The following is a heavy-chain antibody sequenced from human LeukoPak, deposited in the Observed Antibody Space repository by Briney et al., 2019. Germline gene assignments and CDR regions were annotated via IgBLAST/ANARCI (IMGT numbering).Heavy chain of an antibody. V-gene: IGHV3-48*03. Sequence: GGSLRLSCAAPGFTFSSYEMNGVRQAPGKGLGGVSYISGNGSAIYYAASLEGRLTISRDNAKNTLYLQTPSLRDEDTADYYCAKGGSQGDCGAATCYGDYWGEGTLVTVS. J-gene: IGHJ4*02. CDR2: ISGNGSAI. CDR1: GFTFSSYE. CDR3: AKGGSQGDCGAATCYGDY. D-gene: IGHD2-15*01.